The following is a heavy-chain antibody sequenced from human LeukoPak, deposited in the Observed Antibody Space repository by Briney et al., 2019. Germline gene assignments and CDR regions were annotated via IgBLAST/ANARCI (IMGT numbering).Heavy chain of an antibody. CDR1: GDSISSSSYY. CDR2: IYYSGST. D-gene: IGHD1-26*01. CDR3: ARAESRQSYSGTYGY. V-gene: IGHV4-39*01. J-gene: IGHJ4*02. Sequence: SETLSLTWSVYGDSISSSSYYWAWIRQPPGKGLEWIGSIYYSGSTYYNPSLKSRVTISVDTSKNQFSLKLSSVTAADTAVYYCARAESRQSYSGTYGYWGQGTLVTVSS.